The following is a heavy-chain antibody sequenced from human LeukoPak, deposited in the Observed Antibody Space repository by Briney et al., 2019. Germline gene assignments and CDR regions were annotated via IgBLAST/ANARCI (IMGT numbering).Heavy chain of an antibody. CDR3: ARTSKLLYYYNGMDV. V-gene: IGHV1-18*01. D-gene: IGHD4-23*01. CDR1: DYTFISYG. CDR2: ISACKRDT. J-gene: IGHJ6*02. Sequence: GASVKVSCKAIDYTFISYGISWVRQAPGQGLEWMGWISACKRDTNYAERFQGRVTMTTDTSTDTAYMELRTLRSDDTAIYYCARTSKLLYYYNGMDVWGQGTTVTVSS.